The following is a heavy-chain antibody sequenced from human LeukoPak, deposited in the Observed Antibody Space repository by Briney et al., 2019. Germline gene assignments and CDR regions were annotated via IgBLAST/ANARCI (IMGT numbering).Heavy chain of an antibody. Sequence: PGESLKISCKASGYSFTNYWIGWVRQMPGKGLEWMGIIYPGDSDTRYSPSFQGQVTISADKSISTAYLQWSSLKASDTAMYYCARSGYCSSTSCYKGYYYYHGMDVWGQGTTVTVSS. V-gene: IGHV5-51*01. J-gene: IGHJ6*02. D-gene: IGHD2-2*02. CDR1: GYSFTNYW. CDR3: ARSGYCSSTSCYKGYYYYHGMDV. CDR2: IYPGDSDT.